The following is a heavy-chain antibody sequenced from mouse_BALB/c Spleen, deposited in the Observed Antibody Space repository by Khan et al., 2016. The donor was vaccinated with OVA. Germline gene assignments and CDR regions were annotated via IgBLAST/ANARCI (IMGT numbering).Heavy chain of an antibody. CDR3: ARETVVDVYWYFDV. Sequence: EVELVESGGGLVQPGGSLRLSCATSGVTFTEYYMSWVRQPPGKSLEWLGFIRNKAKGYTTEYSAPVKGRFTISRDNSQNIVYLQMNTLRAEDSATYYCARETVVDVYWYFDVWGAGTTVTVSS. CDR2: IRNKAKGYTT. J-gene: IGHJ1*01. D-gene: IGHD1-1*01. V-gene: IGHV7-3*02. CDR1: GVTFTEYY.